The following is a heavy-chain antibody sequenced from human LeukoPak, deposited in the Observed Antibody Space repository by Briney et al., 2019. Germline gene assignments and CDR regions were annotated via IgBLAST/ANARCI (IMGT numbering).Heavy chain of an antibody. V-gene: IGHV3-15*07. Sequence: PGGSLRLSCAASGFTFTNAWMNWVRQAPGKGLEWVGRIRSKTDGETTDYAAPVKGRFTISRDDPKNTLYLQMNSLKTEDTAVYYCTTNGVYYDFWSGYRDYWGQGTLVTVSS. J-gene: IGHJ4*02. D-gene: IGHD3-3*01. CDR1: GFTFTNAW. CDR3: TTNGVYYDFWSGYRDY. CDR2: IRSKTDGETT.